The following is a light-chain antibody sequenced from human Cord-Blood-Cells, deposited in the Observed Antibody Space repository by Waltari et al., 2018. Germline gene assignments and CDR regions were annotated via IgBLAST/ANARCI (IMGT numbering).Light chain of an antibody. CDR3: CSYAGSSTYV. V-gene: IGLV2-23*02. Sequence: QSALTQPASVSGSPGQSITISCTGTSSDVGSSNLVSWYQQHPGKAPKLMIYEVSKRPSGVSNRFSGSKSGNTASLTISGLQAGDEADYYCCSYAGSSTYVFGTGTKVTVL. CDR2: EVS. J-gene: IGLJ1*01. CDR1: SSDVGSSNL.